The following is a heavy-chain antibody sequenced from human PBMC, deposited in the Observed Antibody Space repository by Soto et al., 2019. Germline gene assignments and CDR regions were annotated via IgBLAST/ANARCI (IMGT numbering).Heavy chain of an antibody. CDR2: SYSGGST. CDR1: GFTVSSNY. J-gene: IGHJ6*02. Sequence: GGSLRLSCAASGFTVSSNYMSWVRQAPGKGLEWVSVSYSGGSTYYADSVKGRFTISRDNSKNTLYIQMNGLRAEDTAVYYCARDEAGGPPYYYYGMDVWGQGTTVTVSS. CDR3: ARDEAGGPPYYYYGMDV. D-gene: IGHD3-16*01. V-gene: IGHV3-66*01.